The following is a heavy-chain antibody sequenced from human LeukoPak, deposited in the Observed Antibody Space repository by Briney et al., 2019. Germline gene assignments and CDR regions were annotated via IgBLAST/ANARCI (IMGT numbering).Heavy chain of an antibody. CDR1: GYSFTSYW. J-gene: IGHJ5*02. CDR2: IYPGDSDT. Sequence: GESLKISCKGSGYSFTSYWIGWVRQMPGKGLEWMGIIYPGDSDTRYSPSFQGQVTISADKSISTAYLQWSSLKASDTAMYYCARGGYSSGWHNWFDPWGQGTLVTVSS. V-gene: IGHV5-51*01. D-gene: IGHD6-19*01. CDR3: ARGGYSSGWHNWFDP.